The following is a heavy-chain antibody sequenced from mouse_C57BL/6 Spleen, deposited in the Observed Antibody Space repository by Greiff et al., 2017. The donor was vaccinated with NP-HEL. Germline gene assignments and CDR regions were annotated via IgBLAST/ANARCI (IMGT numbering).Heavy chain of an antibody. D-gene: IGHD1-1*01. CDR3: ASPDYGSSYVGYFDV. V-gene: IGHV1-22*01. J-gene: IGHJ1*03. CDR1: GYTFTDYN. Sequence: EVQLQQSGPELVKPGASVKMSCKASGYTFTDYNMHWVKQSHGKSLEWIGYINPNNGGTSYNQKFKGKATLTVNKSSSTAYMELRSLTSEDSAVYYCASPDYGSSYVGYFDVWGTGTTVTVSS. CDR2: INPNNGGT.